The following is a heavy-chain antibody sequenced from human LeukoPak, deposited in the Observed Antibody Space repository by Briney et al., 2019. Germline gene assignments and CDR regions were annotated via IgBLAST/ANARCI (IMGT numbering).Heavy chain of an antibody. Sequence: PSETLSLTCTVSGGSISSYYWSWIRQPPGKGLEWIGYIHYSGSTNYNPSLKSRVTISADTAKNQFSLKLRSVTAADTAVYYCARAIPHYWSFDLWGRGTLVTVSS. V-gene: IGHV4-59*01. J-gene: IGHJ2*01. D-gene: IGHD2-2*02. CDR1: GGSISSYY. CDR2: IHYSGST. CDR3: ARAIPHYWSFDL.